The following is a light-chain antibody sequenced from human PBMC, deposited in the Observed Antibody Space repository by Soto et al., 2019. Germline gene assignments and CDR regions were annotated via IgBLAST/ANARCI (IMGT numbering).Light chain of an antibody. CDR3: CAFTNTFTLV. V-gene: IGLV2-14*01. J-gene: IGLJ2*01. Sequence: QSVLTRPASVSGSPGQSITISCTGTSSDVGDYKYVSWYQQHPGEAPKLMMYEVSHRPSGISSRFSGSKSGNTASLTISGLQAEDEAQYYCCAFTNTFTLVFGGGTQLTVL. CDR1: SSDVGDYKY. CDR2: EVS.